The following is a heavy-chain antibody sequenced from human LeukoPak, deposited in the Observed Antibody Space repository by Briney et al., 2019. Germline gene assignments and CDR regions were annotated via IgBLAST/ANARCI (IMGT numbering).Heavy chain of an antibody. V-gene: IGHV5-51*01. CDR1: GYTFTNYW. J-gene: IGHJ4*02. D-gene: IGHD5-24*01. CDR3: ARHATRDGGY. CDR2: IYPSDSDT. Sequence: GESLKISCKGPGYTFTNYWIGWVRQMPGKGLEWMAIIYPSDSDTRYSPSFQGQVTISADKSISTAYLQWSSLKASDTAMYYCARHATRDGGYWGQGTLVTVSS.